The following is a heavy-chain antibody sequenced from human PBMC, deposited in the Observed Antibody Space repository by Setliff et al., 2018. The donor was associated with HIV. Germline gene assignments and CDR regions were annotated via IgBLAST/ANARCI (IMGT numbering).Heavy chain of an antibody. D-gene: IGHD3-22*01. J-gene: IGHJ4*02. CDR2: ISGSGSSA. Sequence: GGSLRLSCTSSGFTFSNYAMSWVRQAPGKGLEWVSAISGSGSSAYYADSVKGRFTTSRDNTKNSLYLQMNSLRAEDTAVYYCARGDSFVYSYVYPDYWGQGTLVTVSS. CDR1: GFTFSNYA. V-gene: IGHV3-23*01. CDR3: ARGDSFVYSYVYPDY.